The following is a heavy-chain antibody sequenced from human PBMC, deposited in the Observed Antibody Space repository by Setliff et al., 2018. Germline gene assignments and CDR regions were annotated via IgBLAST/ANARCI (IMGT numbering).Heavy chain of an antibody. CDR1: GFTFSKYW. J-gene: IGHJ6*03. D-gene: IGHD7-27*01. CDR2: INPDGSIT. Sequence: PGGSLRLSCGASGFTFSKYWMYWVRQVPGKGLVWVSRINPDGSITNYADSVRGRFTISRDNAKNTLYLQMNSLRGEDTAVYFCASIDWGENFYNTDVWGKGTTVTVSS. V-gene: IGHV3-74*01. CDR3: ASIDWGENFYNTDV.